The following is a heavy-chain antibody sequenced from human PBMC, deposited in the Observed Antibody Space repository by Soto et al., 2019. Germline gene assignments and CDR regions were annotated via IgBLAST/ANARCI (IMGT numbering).Heavy chain of an antibody. CDR1: EGTFSSYA. D-gene: IGHD2-15*01. J-gene: IGHJ5*02. CDR2: IIPLYGTT. CDR3: ARDLGGCSAGSCRYNWFDP. Sequence: GASVKVSCKASEGTFSSYAISWVRQAPGQGLEWMGGIIPLYGTTNYAQKFQDRVTITAGESTSTAYMELSSLRSQDTAVYYCARDLGGCSAGSCRYNWFDPWGQGTLVTVSS. V-gene: IGHV1-69*13.